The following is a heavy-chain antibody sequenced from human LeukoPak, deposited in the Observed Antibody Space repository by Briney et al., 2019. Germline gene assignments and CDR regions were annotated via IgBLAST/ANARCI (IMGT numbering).Heavy chain of an antibody. CDR3: ARGEWFGELFLGFDP. V-gene: IGHV1-69*05. Sequence: GASVKVSCKASGGTFSSYAISWVRQAPGQGLEWMGGIIPIFGTANYAQKFQGRFTITTDESTSTAYMELSSLRSEDTAVYYCARGEWFGELFLGFDPWGQGTLVTVSS. CDR2: IIPIFGTA. J-gene: IGHJ5*02. D-gene: IGHD3-10*01. CDR1: GGTFSSYA.